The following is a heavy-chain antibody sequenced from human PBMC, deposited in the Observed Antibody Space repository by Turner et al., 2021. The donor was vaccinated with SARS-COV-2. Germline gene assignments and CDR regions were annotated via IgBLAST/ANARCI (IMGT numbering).Heavy chain of an antibody. V-gene: IGHV4-59*01. J-gene: IGHJ4*02. CDR1: GASISGSY. D-gene: IGHD3-16*01. CDR3: ARGPGEGSFDY. Sequence: GKPSATLSLTCTVSGASISGSYWSWVRQPPGKGLEWIGYIYYSGSTNYNPSIKSRVTISVDTYKNKFSLNLSYVTAADTAVYYCARGPGEGSFDYWGQGTLVTVSS. CDR2: IYYSGST.